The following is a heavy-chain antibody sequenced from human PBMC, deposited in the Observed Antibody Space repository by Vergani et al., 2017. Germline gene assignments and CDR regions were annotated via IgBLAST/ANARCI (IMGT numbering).Heavy chain of an antibody. D-gene: IGHD3-16*01. V-gene: IGHV3-74*01. Sequence: EVQLVGSGGGLVQPGGSLRLSCAGSGFTFSSNWMHWVRQVPGKGLEWVSRINSDGSSTSYADSVRGRFTISRDNAKNTLYLQMNRLRAEDTAVYYCGRELGIPWGQGTLVTVSS. CDR3: GRELGIP. CDR2: INSDGSST. CDR1: GFTFSSNW. J-gene: IGHJ5*02.